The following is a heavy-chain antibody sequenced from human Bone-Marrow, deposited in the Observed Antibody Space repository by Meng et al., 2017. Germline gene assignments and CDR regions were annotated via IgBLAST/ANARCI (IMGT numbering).Heavy chain of an antibody. V-gene: IGHV1-3*01. CDR3: ARYTVRYYGSGSYLPYFDY. D-gene: IGHD3-10*01. CDR1: GYTFTSYA. CDR2: INAGNGNT. J-gene: IGHJ4*02. Sequence: ASVKVSCKASGYTFTSYAMHWVRQAPGQRLEWMGWINAGNGNTKYSQKFQGRVTITRDTSASTAYMELSSLRSEDTAVYYCARYTVRYYGSGSYLPYFDYWGQGTLVTVSS.